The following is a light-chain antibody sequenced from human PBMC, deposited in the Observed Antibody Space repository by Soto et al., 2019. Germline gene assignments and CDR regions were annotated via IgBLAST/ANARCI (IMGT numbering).Light chain of an antibody. CDR3: QQYSTYSRT. V-gene: IGKV1-5*03. CDR1: QSVSGW. Sequence: DIQITQSPSTLSASVGDRVTITCRASQSVSGWLAWYQQKPGKAPKLLIYLASSLEGGVPSRFSGSGSGTEFTLTISSLQPDDFATYYCQQYSTYSRTFGQGTKVDIK. J-gene: IGKJ1*01. CDR2: LAS.